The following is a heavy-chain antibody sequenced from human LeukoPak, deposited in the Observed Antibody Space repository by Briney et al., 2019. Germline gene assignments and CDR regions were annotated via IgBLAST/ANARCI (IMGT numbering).Heavy chain of an antibody. Sequence: SETLPLTCTVSGDSISSYYWSWIRQPPGKGLEWIGYIYYSGNTNYNPSLKSRVTISVDTSKNHFSLKLSSVTAADTAVYYCARGHGVHMDVWGQGTTVTVSS. CDR2: IYYSGNT. J-gene: IGHJ6*02. D-gene: IGHD3-10*01. CDR3: ARGHGVHMDV. CDR1: GDSISSYY. V-gene: IGHV4-59*01.